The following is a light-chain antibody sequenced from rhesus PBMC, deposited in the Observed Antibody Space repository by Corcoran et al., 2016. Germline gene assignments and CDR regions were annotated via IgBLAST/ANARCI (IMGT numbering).Light chain of an antibody. J-gene: IGKJ1*01. CDR1: QSGSSS. Sequence: EIVMTQSPATLSLSPGERATLSCRARQSGSSSLAWYQQKPGQAPRPPIDGASSRATGIPDRFSGSGSWTASTLPISSLQPEDVAVYYCLQHSNWPRTFGQGTKVEIK. CDR2: GAS. CDR3: LQHSNWPRT. V-gene: IGKV3-24*01.